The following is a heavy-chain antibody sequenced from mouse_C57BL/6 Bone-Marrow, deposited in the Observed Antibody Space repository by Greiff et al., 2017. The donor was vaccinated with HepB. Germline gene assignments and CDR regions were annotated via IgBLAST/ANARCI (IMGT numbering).Heavy chain of an antibody. CDR3: TENYGSSYVYFDV. Sequence: EVKLMESGGGLVQPGGSMKLSCVASGFTFSNYWMNWVRQSPEKGLEWVAQIRLKSDNYATHYAESVKGRFTISRDDSKSSVYLQMNNLRAEDTGIYYCTENYGSSYVYFDVWGTGTTVTVSS. V-gene: IGHV6-3*01. D-gene: IGHD1-1*01. CDR1: GFTFSNYW. J-gene: IGHJ1*03. CDR2: IRLKSDNYAT.